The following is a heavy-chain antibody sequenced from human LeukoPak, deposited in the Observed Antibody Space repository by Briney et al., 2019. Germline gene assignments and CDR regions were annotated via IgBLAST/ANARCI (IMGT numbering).Heavy chain of an antibody. CDR3: AKFSGSPRDYYYYGMDV. Sequence: TGGSLRLSCAASGFTFSSYAMSWVRQAPGKGLEWVSAISGSGGSTYYADSVKGRLTIPRDNSKNTLYLQMNSLRAEDTAVYYCAKFSGSPRDYYYYGMDVWGQGTTVTVSS. CDR1: GFTFSSYA. V-gene: IGHV3-23*01. J-gene: IGHJ6*02. D-gene: IGHD6-13*01. CDR2: ISGSGGST.